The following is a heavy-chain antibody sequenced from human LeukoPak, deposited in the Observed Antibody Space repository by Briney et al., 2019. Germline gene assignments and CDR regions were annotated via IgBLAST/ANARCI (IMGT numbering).Heavy chain of an antibody. J-gene: IGHJ4*02. V-gene: IGHV1-69*04. CDR1: GGTFSSYA. CDR3: ARDAIAVAGTDFDY. D-gene: IGHD6-19*01. CDR2: IIPILGIA. Sequence: SVKVSCKASGGTFSSYAISWVRQAPGQGLEWMGRIIPILGIANYAQKFQGRVTITADKSTSTAYMELSSLRSEDTAVYYCARDAIAVAGTDFDYWGQGTLVTVSS.